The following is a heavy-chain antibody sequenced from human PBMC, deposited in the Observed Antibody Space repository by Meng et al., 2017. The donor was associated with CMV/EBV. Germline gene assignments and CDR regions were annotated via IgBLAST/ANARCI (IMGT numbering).Heavy chain of an antibody. CDR1: GGSFSGYY. D-gene: IGHD2-2*01. J-gene: IGHJ5*02. Sequence: ETLSLTCAVYGGSFSGYYWSWIRQPPGKGLEWIGEINHSGSTNYNPSLKSRVTISVDTSKNQFSLKLSSVTAADTAVYYCARTRYCSSTSCYSRKYNWFDPWGRGTLVTVSS. CDR2: INHSGST. CDR3: ARTRYCSSTSCYSRKYNWFDP. V-gene: IGHV4-34*01.